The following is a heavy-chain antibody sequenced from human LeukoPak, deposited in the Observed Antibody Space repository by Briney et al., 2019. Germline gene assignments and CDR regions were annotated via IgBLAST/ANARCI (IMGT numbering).Heavy chain of an antibody. CDR3: ARQGYSSGWYVIYYFDY. CDR2: IYPGDSDT. CDR1: GYSFTSYW. V-gene: IGHV5-51*01. D-gene: IGHD6-19*01. J-gene: IGHJ4*02. Sequence: GESLKISCKGSGYSFTSYWIGWVRQMPGKGQEWMGIIYPGDSDTRYSPSFQGQVTISADKSISTAYLQWSSLKASDTAMYYCARQGYSSGWYVIYYFDYWGQGTLVTVSS.